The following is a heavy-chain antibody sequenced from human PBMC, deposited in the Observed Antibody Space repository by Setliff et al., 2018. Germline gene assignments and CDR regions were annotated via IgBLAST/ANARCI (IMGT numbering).Heavy chain of an antibody. Sequence: PSETLSLTCAVSGGPISSGGYYWSWIRQHPGKGLEWIGYIYHSGSTYYNPSLTSRVTISVDTSKNQFSLKLSSVTAADTAVYYWARCPNSNYEGGFDIGGQGTRFTV. CDR2: IYHSGST. D-gene: IGHD4-4*01. J-gene: IGHJ3*02. CDR3: ARCPNSNYEGGFDI. CDR1: GGPISSGGYY. V-gene: IGHV4-31*11.